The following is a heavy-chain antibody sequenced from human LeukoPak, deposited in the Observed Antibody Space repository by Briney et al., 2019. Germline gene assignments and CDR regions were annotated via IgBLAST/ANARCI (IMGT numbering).Heavy chain of an antibody. CDR1: GFTYDDYA. CDR3: AKDYY. V-gene: IGHV3-43*02. J-gene: IGHJ4*02. Sequence: GGSLRLSCAASGFTYDDYAMHWVRQAPGKGLEWVSLIRADGITTYYADSVKGRFTISRDSSKDSLYLQMNSLRTEDSALYYCAKDYYWGPGTLVTVSS. CDR2: IRADGITT.